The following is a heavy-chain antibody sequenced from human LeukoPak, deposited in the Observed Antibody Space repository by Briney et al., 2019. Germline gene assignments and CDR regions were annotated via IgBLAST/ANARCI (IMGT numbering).Heavy chain of an antibody. J-gene: IGHJ4*02. CDR1: GFTFSSYG. V-gene: IGHV3-33*01. CDR2: IWYDGSNK. Sequence: PGGSLRLSCAASGFTFSSYGMHWVRQAPGKGLEWVAVIWYDGSNKYYADSVKGRFTISRDNSKNTLYLQMNSLRAEDTAVYYYARDGYCSGGSCYVIDYWGQGTLVTVSS. CDR3: ARDGYCSGGSCYVIDY. D-gene: IGHD2-15*01.